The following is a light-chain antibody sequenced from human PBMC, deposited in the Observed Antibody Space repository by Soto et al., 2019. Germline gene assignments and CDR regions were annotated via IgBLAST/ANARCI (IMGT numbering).Light chain of an antibody. V-gene: IGLV4-69*01. Sequence: QPVLTQSPSASASLGASVKLTCTLSSGHSSYAIAWHQQQPEKGPRYFMKLNSDGSHSKGDGIPDRFSGSSSGAERYLTIPGLQSGDGADYYCKTWGTGFMVFGTGPNLTF. CDR3: KTWGTGFMV. J-gene: IGLJ1*01. CDR1: SGHSSYA. CDR2: LNSDGSH.